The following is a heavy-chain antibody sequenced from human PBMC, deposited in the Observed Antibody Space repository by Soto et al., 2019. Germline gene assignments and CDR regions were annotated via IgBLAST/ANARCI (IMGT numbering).Heavy chain of an antibody. CDR3: ARMDYTDFWSGYSYYFDY. CDR1: GFTFSSYW. CDR2: IKQDGSEK. V-gene: IGHV3-7*01. Sequence: EVQLVESGGGLVQPGGSLRLSCAASGFTFSSYWMSWVRQAPGKGLEWVGNIKQDGSEKYYVGSVKGRFTISRDNAKNSLYLQMNSLRAEDTAVYYCARMDYTDFWSGYSYYFDYWGQGTLVTVSS. D-gene: IGHD3-3*01. J-gene: IGHJ4*02.